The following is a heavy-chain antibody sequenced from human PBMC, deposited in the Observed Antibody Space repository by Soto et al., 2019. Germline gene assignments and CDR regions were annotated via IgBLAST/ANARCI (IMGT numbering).Heavy chain of an antibody. V-gene: IGHV3-13*01. CDR2: IGSAGDT. J-gene: IGHJ4*02. Sequence: GGSLGLSCAATGCTVSRYDMYWVRQATGKGLEWVSVIGSAGDTYYPGSVKGRFTISRENAQNSLYLQMTSLRAEDTAVYYCAKADDGGTHFENWGQGTLVTVPQ. D-gene: IGHD4-17*01. CDR3: AKADDGGTHFEN. CDR1: GCTVSRYD.